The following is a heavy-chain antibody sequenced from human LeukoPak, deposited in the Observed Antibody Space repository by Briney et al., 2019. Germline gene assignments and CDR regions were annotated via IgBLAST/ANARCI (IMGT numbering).Heavy chain of an antibody. D-gene: IGHD3-16*02. CDR2: INHSGST. CDR1: GGSFSGYY. CDR3: ARARYDYVWGSYRSANWFDP. Sequence: SETLSLTCAVYGGSFSGYYWSWIRQPPGKGLEWIGEINHSGSTNYNPSLKSRVTISIDTSKNQFSLKLSSVTAADTAVYYCARARYDYVWGSYRSANWFDPWGQGTLVTVSS. J-gene: IGHJ5*02. V-gene: IGHV4-34*01.